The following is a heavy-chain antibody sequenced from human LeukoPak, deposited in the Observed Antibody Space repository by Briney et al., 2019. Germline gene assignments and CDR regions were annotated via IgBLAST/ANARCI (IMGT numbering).Heavy chain of an antibody. D-gene: IGHD1/OR15-1a*01. CDR3: ARALPNIFYYYGMDV. Sequence: GGSLRLSCAASGFTFSSYGFHWVHPAPGKGLERVAVIWYDGSNKYYADSVKGRFTISRDNSKYTLFLQMNSLRVEDTAVYYCARALPNIFYYYGMDVWGQGTTVTVSS. CDR1: GFTFSSYG. CDR2: IWYDGSNK. V-gene: IGHV3-33*01. J-gene: IGHJ6*02.